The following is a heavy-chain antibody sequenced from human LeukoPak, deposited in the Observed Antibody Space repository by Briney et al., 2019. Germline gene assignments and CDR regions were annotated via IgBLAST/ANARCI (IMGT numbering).Heavy chain of an antibody. D-gene: IGHD4-17*01. CDR2: IYYSGST. V-gene: IGHV4-59*08. CDR3: ARHARGTVPRPTTYYFAY. Sequence: SWTLSLTCTVSGGSISSYYWSWLRQPPGKGLEGVGYIYYSGSTNYNPSPTSRVTISVDTSTPQSSLKLSSVTEADTAVYYCARHARGTVPRPTTYYFAYWGQGNLVTVSS. J-gene: IGHJ4*02. CDR1: GGSISSYY.